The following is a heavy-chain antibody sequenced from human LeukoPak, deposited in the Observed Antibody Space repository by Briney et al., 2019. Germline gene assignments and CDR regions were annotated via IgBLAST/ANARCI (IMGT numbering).Heavy chain of an antibody. V-gene: IGHV1-69*13. Sequence: SVKVSCKASGGTFSSYAISWVRQAPGQELERMGGIIPIFGTANYAQKFQGRVTITADESTSTAYMELSSLRSEDTAVYYCAGEMASIDAFDIWGQGTMVTVSS. D-gene: IGHD5-24*01. CDR1: GGTFSSYA. J-gene: IGHJ3*02. CDR2: IIPIFGTA. CDR3: AGEMASIDAFDI.